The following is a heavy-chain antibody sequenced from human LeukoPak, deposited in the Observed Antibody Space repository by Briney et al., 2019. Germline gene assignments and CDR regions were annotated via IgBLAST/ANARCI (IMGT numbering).Heavy chain of an antibody. CDR1: GFTFSSYA. CDR3: AKAIWGDIVVVPAARVGNWFDP. CDR2: ISGSGGST. V-gene: IGHV3-23*01. J-gene: IGHJ5*02. Sequence: GGSLRLSCAASGFTFSSYAMSWVRQAPGKGLEWVSAISGSGGSTYYADSVKGRFTISRDNSKNTLYLQMNSLRAEDTAVYYCAKAIWGDIVVVPAARVGNWFDPWGQGTLVTVSS. D-gene: IGHD2-2*01.